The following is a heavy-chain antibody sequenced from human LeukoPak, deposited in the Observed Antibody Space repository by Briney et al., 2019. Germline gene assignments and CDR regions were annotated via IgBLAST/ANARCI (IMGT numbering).Heavy chain of an antibody. CDR3: ARDKEDIVVVPAAISWFDP. Sequence: ASVKVSCKASGYTFTSYGISWVRQAPGQGLEWMGWISAYNGNTNYAQKLQGRVTMTTDTSTSTADMELRSLRSDDTAVYYCARDKEDIVVVPAAISWFDPWGQGTLVTVSS. D-gene: IGHD2-2*02. CDR1: GYTFTSYG. V-gene: IGHV1-18*01. CDR2: ISAYNGNT. J-gene: IGHJ5*02.